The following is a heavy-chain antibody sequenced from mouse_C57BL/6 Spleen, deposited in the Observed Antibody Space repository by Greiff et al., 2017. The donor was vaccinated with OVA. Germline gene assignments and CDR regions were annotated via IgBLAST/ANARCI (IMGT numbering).Heavy chain of an antibody. D-gene: IGHD2-2*01. J-gene: IGHJ4*01. V-gene: IGHV7-1*01. CDR1: GFTFSDFY. CDR2: SRNKANDYTT. Sequence: EVMLVESGGGLVQSGRSLRLSCATSGFTFSDFYMEWVRQAPGKGLEWIAASRNKANDYTTEYSASVKGRFIVSRDTSQSILYLQMNALRAEDTAIYYGARDAVYYGYDDYAMDYWGQGTSVTVSS. CDR3: ARDAVYYGYDDYAMDY.